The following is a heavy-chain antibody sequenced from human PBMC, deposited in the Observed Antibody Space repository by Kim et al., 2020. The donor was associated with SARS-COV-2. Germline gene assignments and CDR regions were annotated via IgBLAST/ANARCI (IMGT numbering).Heavy chain of an antibody. Sequence: GGSLRLSCAASGFTVSSNYMSWVRQAPGKGLEWVSVIYSGGSTYYADSVKGRFTISRDNSKNTLYLQMNSQRAEDTAVYYCARERLGSSYMDVWGKGTTGTVSS. J-gene: IGHJ6*03. V-gene: IGHV3-53*01. CDR2: IYSGGST. CDR1: GFTVSSNY. D-gene: IGHD3-10*01. CDR3: ARERLGSSYMDV.